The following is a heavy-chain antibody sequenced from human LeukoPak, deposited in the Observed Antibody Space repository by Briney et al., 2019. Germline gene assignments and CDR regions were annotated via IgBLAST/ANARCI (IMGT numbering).Heavy chain of an antibody. V-gene: IGHV4-38-2*01. CDR3: ARHVSYNIIGSHWGGFDP. Sequence: PSETLSLTCAVSGYSISSGHFWGWIRQPPGKGLEWMGSIFQSGTTYYNPSLKSRVTISVDTSKNHFSLKLSSVTAADTAVYYCARHVSYNIIGSHWGGFDPWGQGTLVTVSS. CDR2: IFQSGTT. D-gene: IGHD3-22*01. CDR1: GYSISSGHF. J-gene: IGHJ5*02.